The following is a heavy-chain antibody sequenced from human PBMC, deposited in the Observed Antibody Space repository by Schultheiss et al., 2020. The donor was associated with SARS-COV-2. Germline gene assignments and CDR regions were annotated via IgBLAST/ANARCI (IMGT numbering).Heavy chain of an antibody. J-gene: IGHJ3*02. CDR2: ISAYNGNT. CDR3: ARVQDYYDSSGYYRAFDI. CDR1: GYSLTGHH. V-gene: IGHV1-18*04. D-gene: IGHD3-22*01. Sequence: ASVKVSCKASGYSLTGHHMHWVRQAPGQGLEWMGWISAYNGNTNYAQKLQGRVTMTTDTSTSTAYMELSSLRSEDTAVYYCARVQDYYDSSGYYRAFDIWGQGTMVTVSS.